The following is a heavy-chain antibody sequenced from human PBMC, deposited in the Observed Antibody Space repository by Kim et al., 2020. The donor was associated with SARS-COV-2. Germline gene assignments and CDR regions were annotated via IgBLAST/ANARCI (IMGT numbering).Heavy chain of an antibody. CDR2: IYYSGST. D-gene: IGHD2-21*02. CDR1: GGSISSGGYY. Sequence: SETLSLTCTVSGGSISSGGYYWSWIRQHPGKGLEWIGYIYYSGSTYYNPSLKSRVTISVDTSKNQFSLKLSSVTAADTAVYYCARGYGGNSIIDAFDIWGQGTMVTVSS. CDR3: ARGYGGNSIIDAFDI. V-gene: IGHV4-31*03. J-gene: IGHJ3*02.